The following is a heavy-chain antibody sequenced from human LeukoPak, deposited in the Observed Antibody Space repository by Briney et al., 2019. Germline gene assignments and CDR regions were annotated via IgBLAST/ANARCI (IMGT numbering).Heavy chain of an antibody. CDR1: GYTFIGYY. V-gene: IGHV1-2*02. Sequence: ASVKVSCKASGYTFIGYYMHWVRQAPGQGLEWMGWINPNSGGTNYAQKFQGRVTMTRDTSISTAYMELSRLRSDDTAVYYCARPPRTVAGRKYFDYWGQGTLVTVSS. CDR2: INPNSGGT. D-gene: IGHD6-19*01. J-gene: IGHJ4*02. CDR3: ARPPRTVAGRKYFDY.